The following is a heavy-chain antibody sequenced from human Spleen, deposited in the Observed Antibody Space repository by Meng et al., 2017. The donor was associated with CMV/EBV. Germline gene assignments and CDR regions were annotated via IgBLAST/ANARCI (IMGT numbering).Heavy chain of an antibody. CDR2: IYYSGST. CDR3: ARGPWGGSYSALPFDY. D-gene: IGHD1-26*01. Sequence: QVQLQESGPGLVKPSQTLSLTCTVSGGSISSGDYYWSWIRQPPGKGLEWIGYIYYSGSTYYNPSLKSRVTISVDTSKNQFSLKLSSVTAADTAVYYCARGPWGGSYSALPFDYWGQGTLVTVSS. CDR1: GGSISSGDYY. J-gene: IGHJ4*02. V-gene: IGHV4-30-4*08.